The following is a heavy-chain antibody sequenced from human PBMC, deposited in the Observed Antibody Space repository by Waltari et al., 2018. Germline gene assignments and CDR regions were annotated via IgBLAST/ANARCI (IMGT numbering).Heavy chain of an antibody. J-gene: IGHJ5*02. D-gene: IGHD6-13*01. CDR1: GFTFSSYS. Sequence: EVQLVESGGGLVKPGGSLRLSCAASGFTFSSYSMNWVRQAPGKGLEWVSSISSSSSYIYYADSVKGRFTISRDNSKNTLYLQMNSLRAEDTAVYYCARDRGYSSSWYPDGFDPWGQGTLVTVSS. CDR3: ARDRGYSSSWYPDGFDP. V-gene: IGHV3-21*01. CDR2: ISSSSSYI.